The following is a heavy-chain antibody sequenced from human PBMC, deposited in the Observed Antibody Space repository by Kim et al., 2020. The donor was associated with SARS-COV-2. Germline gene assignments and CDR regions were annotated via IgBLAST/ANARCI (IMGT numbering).Heavy chain of an antibody. J-gene: IGHJ4*02. CDR1: GFTFSSYA. V-gene: IGHV3-23*01. D-gene: IGHD3-10*01. CDR3: AKDSGWGSGSYYPAAFDY. Sequence: GGSLRLSCAASGFTFSSYAMSWVRQAPGKGLEWVSAISGSGGSTYYADSVKGRFTISRDNSKNTLYLQMNSLRAEDTAVYYCAKDSGWGSGSYYPAAFDYWGQGTLVTVSS. CDR2: ISGSGGST.